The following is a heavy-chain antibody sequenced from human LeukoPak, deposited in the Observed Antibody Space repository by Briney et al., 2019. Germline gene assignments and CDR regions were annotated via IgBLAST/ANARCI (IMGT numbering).Heavy chain of an antibody. Sequence: GESLKISCKGSGYSFSSFWINWVRQMPGKGLEWMGRIDPFDSNTNYSPSFEGHVSISADKSMRTAYLQWTSLKASDTAIYYCARGLYSGYYMSGYWGQGTRVTVSS. J-gene: IGHJ4*02. CDR1: GYSFSSFW. CDR2: IDPFDSNT. D-gene: IGHD5-12*01. CDR3: ARGLYSGYYMSGY. V-gene: IGHV5-10-1*01.